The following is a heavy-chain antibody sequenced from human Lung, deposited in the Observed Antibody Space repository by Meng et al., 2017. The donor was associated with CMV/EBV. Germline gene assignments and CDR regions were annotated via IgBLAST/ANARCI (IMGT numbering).Heavy chain of an antibody. CDR3: AVEGGSSGSDGWFEP. V-gene: IGHV3-30*04. D-gene: IGHD3-22*01. CDR1: GFTFSNSV. Sequence: SCASSGFTFSNSVLQWVRQAPGKGLEWVAGKGGDDKKHYADSVKGRFTISRDNSKGTVYLGMSTLRVEDTAMYYCAVEGGSSGSDGWFEPWGQGIXVTVSS. CDR2: KGGDDKK. J-gene: IGHJ5*02.